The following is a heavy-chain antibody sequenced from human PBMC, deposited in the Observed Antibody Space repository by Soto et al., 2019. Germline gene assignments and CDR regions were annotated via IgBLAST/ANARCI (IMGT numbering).Heavy chain of an antibody. J-gene: IGHJ6*03. D-gene: IGHD2-15*01. CDR2: IYYSGST. CDR3: ARRPGYCSGGSCYFYMDV. V-gene: IGHV4-39*01. CDR1: GGSISSSSYY. Sequence: SETLSLTCTVSGGSISSSSYYWGWIRQPPGKGLEWIGNIYYSGSTYYNPSLNPSLKSRVTISVDTSKNQFSLKLSSVTAADTAVYYCARRPGYCSGGSCYFYMDVWGKGTTVTVSS.